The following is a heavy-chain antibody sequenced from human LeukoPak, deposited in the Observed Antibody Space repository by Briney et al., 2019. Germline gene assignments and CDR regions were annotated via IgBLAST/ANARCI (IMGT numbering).Heavy chain of an antibody. CDR2: IGGSGDKT. D-gene: IGHD6-19*01. V-gene: IGHV3-23*01. CDR1: GFTFNRNS. J-gene: IGHJ4*02. CDR3: VRRGDASSGWGDCDF. Sequence: GGSLRLSCAASGFTFNRNSISWVRQAPGKGLEWVSTIGGSGDKTFYADSVKGRFTISRDQSKDMVHLQMNSLTGEDTALYYCVRRGDASSGWGDCDFWRQEAVLSVSS.